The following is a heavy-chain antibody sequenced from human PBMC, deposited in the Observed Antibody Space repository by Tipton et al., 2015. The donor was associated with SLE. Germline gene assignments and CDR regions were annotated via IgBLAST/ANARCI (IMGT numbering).Heavy chain of an antibody. Sequence: TLSLTCAVSGYSISSGSGYYWGWIRQPPGKGLEWIGSISHSGNTYYSPSLKSRVTISVDTSKNQFSLKLSSVTAADTAVYYCAREDLAWFDPWGQGTLVTVSS. CDR1: GYSISSGSGYY. D-gene: IGHD3-16*01. V-gene: IGHV4-38-2*02. J-gene: IGHJ5*02. CDR3: AREDLAWFDP. CDR2: ISHSGNT.